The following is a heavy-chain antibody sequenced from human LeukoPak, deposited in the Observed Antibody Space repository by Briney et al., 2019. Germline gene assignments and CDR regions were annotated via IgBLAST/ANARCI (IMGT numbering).Heavy chain of an antibody. CDR2: IDHSGRT. CDR1: GGSFSGYY. D-gene: IGHD6-19*01. V-gene: IGHV4-34*01. J-gene: IGHJ4*02. Sequence: PSETLSLTRAVYGGSFSGYYWSWIRQPPGKGLEWIAEIDHSGRTNFNRSLKSRVTISVDTSKNHFSLKLSSVTAADTAVYYCARKGLTKPLSVAVDFDSWAQGTLVTVSS. CDR3: ARKGLTKPLSVAVDFDS.